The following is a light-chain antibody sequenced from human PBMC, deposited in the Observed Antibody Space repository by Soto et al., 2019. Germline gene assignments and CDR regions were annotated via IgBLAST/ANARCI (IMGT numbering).Light chain of an antibody. CDR2: EGS. V-gene: IGLV2-23*01. CDR1: SSDVGSYNL. Sequence: QSVLTQPASVSGSPGQSITISCTGTSSDVGSYNLVSWYQQHPGKAPKLMIYEGSKRPSGVSNRFSGSKSGNTASLTISGLQAEDEADYYCCSYAGSSVYVFVTGTKVTVL. CDR3: CSYAGSSVYV. J-gene: IGLJ1*01.